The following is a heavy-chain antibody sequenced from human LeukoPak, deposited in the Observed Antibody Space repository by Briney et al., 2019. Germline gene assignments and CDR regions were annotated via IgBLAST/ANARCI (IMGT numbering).Heavy chain of an antibody. V-gene: IGHV4-34*01. Sequence: SETLSLTCAVYGGSFSGYYWSWIRQPPGKGLERIGEINHSGSTNYNPSLKSRVTISVDTSKNQFSLKLSSVTAADTAVYYCARGLIVVVPAAMWHYYYGMDVWGQGTTVTVSS. CDR1: GGSFSGYY. CDR2: INHSGST. CDR3: ARGLIVVVPAAMWHYYYGMDV. D-gene: IGHD2-2*01. J-gene: IGHJ6*02.